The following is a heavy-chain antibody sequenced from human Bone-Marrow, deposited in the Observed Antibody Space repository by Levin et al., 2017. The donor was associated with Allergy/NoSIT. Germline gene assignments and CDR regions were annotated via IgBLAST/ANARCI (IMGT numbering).Heavy chain of an antibody. Sequence: SETLSLTCSLPGGTMSSYYWSWIRQAPGEGLEWIGQIDSGGSTHYESSLRSRITMSVDTSKTQISLQVRSVTAADTATYYCARVFVGVRHAFDVWGQGTMVTVSS. CDR2: IDSGGST. V-gene: IGHV4-59*01. J-gene: IGHJ3*01. CDR3: ARVFVGVRHAFDV. CDR1: GGTMSSYY.